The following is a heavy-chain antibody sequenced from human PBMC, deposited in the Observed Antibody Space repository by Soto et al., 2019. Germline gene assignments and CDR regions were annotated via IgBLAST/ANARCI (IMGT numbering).Heavy chain of an antibody. CDR1: GGSISSGGYY. V-gene: IGHV4-31*03. CDR2: IYYSGST. J-gene: IGHJ5*02. CDR3: ARAGFDWNYVRWFDP. Sequence: SETLSLTCTVSGGSISSGGYYWSWIRQHPGKGLEGIGYIYYSGSTYYNPSLKSRVTISVDTSKNQFSLKLSSVTAADTAVYYCARAGFDWNYVRWFDPWGQGTLVTVSS. D-gene: IGHD1-7*01.